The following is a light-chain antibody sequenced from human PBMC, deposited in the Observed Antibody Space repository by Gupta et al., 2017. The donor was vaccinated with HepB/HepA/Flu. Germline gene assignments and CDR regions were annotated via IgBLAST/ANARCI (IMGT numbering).Light chain of an antibody. Sequence: DIQMTQSPSSLSASVGDRVTITCRASQSISSYLNWYQQKPGKAPKLLIYAASSWQSGVPSRFSGSGFGKHLTLTNSRRQQEDFASYYCQQTYSTPLCTFGQGTKLEIK. V-gene: IGKV1-39*01. CDR3: QQTYSTPLCT. J-gene: IGKJ2*02. CDR1: QSISSY. CDR2: AAS.